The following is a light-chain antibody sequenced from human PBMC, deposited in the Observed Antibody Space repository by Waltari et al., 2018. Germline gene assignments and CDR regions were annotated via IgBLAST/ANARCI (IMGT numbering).Light chain of an antibody. CDR3: TSYTTTDTLYV. V-gene: IGLV2-14*03. Sequence: QSALTQPASVSGSPGQSITISCTGTSSDIGFFNQVSWYQQYPGKAPKLIIFDVSNRPSGISDRFSGSKSGNTASLTISGLQAEDEADYICTSYTTTDTLYVFGTGTQVTVL. CDR1: SSDIGFFNQ. CDR2: DVS. J-gene: IGLJ1*01.